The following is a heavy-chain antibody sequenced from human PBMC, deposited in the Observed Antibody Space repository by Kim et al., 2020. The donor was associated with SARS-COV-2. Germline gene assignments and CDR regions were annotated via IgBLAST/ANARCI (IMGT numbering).Heavy chain of an antibody. CDR2: ISGSGGST. Sequence: GGSLRLSCAASGFTFSSYAMSWVRQAPGKGLEWVSAISGSGGSTYYADSVKGRFTISRDNSKNTLYLQMNSLRAEDTAVYYCAAGPGWELPYYYYGMDVWGQGTTVTVSS. V-gene: IGHV3-23*01. J-gene: IGHJ6*02. CDR1: GFTFSSYA. D-gene: IGHD1-26*01. CDR3: AAGPGWELPYYYYGMDV.